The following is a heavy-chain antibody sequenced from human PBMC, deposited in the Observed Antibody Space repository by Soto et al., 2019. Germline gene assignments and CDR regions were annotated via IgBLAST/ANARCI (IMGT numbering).Heavy chain of an antibody. CDR3: ARVHRGNYYYGMDV. J-gene: IGHJ6*02. Sequence: EVQLVESGGGLIQPGGSLRLSCAASGFTVSSNYMSWVRQAPGKGLEWVSVIYSGGSTYYADSVKGRFTISRDNSKNTLYLQMNSLRAEDTAVYYCARVHRGNYYYGMDVWGQGTTVTVSS. CDR2: IYSGGST. CDR1: GFTVSSNY. V-gene: IGHV3-53*01.